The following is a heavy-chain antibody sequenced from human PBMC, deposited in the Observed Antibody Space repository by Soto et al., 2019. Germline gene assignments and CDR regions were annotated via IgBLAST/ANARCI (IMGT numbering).Heavy chain of an antibody. CDR3: ARGREELELRPLGLFDP. Sequence: SETLSLTCTVSGGSISSSSYYWGWIRQPPGKGLEWIGSIYYSGSTYYNPSLKSRVTISVDTSKNQFSLKLSSVTAADTAVYYFARGREELELRPLGLFDPWGQGTLVTVSS. J-gene: IGHJ5*02. V-gene: IGHV4-39*01. D-gene: IGHD1-7*01. CDR2: IYYSGST. CDR1: GGSISSSSYY.